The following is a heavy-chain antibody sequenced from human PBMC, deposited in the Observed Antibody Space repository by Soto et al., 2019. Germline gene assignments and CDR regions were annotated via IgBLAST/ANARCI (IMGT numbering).Heavy chain of an antibody. D-gene: IGHD1-7*01. CDR1: GFTFSIND. V-gene: IGHV3-30*18. CDR2: ISNDGNNK. J-gene: IGHJ4*02. Sequence: PGGSLRLSCAASGFTFSINDMHWVRQAPGRGLEWVAVISNDGNNKYYADSVKGRFTLSRDNSKNMVYLQMDSLRVEDTAVYYCAKDHPTYNWDYLFDSWGPGTLVTVSS. CDR3: AKDHPTYNWDYLFDS.